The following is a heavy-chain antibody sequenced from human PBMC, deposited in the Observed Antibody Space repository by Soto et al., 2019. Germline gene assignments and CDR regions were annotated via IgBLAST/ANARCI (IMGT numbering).Heavy chain of an antibody. CDR1: GFTFSSYA. CDR3: AKARYSSSLYMFWFDP. V-gene: IGHV3-23*01. Sequence: PGGSLRLSCAAFGFTFSSYAMRWVRQAPGKGLEWVSAINGSGGNTYYADSVKGRFTISSDNSKNTLYLQMNGLRAEDQAVYYCAKARYSSSLYMFWFDPWGQGTLVTVSS. J-gene: IGHJ5*02. CDR2: INGSGGNT. D-gene: IGHD6-13*01.